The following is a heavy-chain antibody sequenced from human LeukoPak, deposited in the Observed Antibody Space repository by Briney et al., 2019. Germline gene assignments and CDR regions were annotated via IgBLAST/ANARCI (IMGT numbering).Heavy chain of an antibody. CDR1: RYTFTGYY. D-gene: IGHD4-11*01. CDR2: FHPNSGVT. V-gene: IGHV1-2*02. CDR3: ARLPTGVASTVDS. Sequence: GASVKVSCMASRYTFTGYYMHLVRQVPGQGLEILGWFHPNSGVTNYAQNFQGRVTMTSDTSISTAHMELSSLTTADTAVYYCARLPTGVASTVDSWGQGTLVTVSS. J-gene: IGHJ4*02.